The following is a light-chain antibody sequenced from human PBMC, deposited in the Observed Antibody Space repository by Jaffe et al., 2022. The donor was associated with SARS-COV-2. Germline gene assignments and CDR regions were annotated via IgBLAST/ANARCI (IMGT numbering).Light chain of an antibody. Sequence: QTVVTQEPSFSVSPGGTVTLTCGLRSGSVSSSYYPSWYQQTPGQPPRTLIYNTSTRSSGVPDRFSGSILGNKAALTITGAQADDESDYYCVLYMGSGISVFGGGTKLTVL. V-gene: IGLV8-61*01. CDR3: VLYMGSGISV. CDR2: NTS. CDR1: SGSVSSSYY. J-gene: IGLJ3*02.